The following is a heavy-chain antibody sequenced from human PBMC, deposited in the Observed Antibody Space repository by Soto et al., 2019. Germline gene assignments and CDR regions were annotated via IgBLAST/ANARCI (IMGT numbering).Heavy chain of an antibody. Sequence: PGGSLRRSCAAARCSFSTHLKSWVRPAPGKGLGWVPNIKQGGNAKFYMDSVKGRFSISRDNVTKSLYLQMDSLRVEDTAVYYCVGALTYEVPYYYYGMDVWGQGTTVTVSS. V-gene: IGHV3-7*01. J-gene: IGHJ6*02. CDR1: RCSFSTHL. D-gene: IGHD3-16*01. CDR2: IKQGGNAK. CDR3: VGALTYEVPYYYYGMDV.